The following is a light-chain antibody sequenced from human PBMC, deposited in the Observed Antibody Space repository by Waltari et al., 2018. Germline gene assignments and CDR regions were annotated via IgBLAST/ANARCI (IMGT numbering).Light chain of an antibody. Sequence: QSALPQPASVSGSPGQSITISCTGTSSDVGSYNYVSWYQPNPGKALKLMIYAVSDRPSGISDRFSGSKSANTASLTISGLQAEDEADYFCCSYASSSSTPFVFGSGTKVTVL. CDR1: SSDVGSYNY. CDR2: AVS. CDR3: CSYASSSSTPFV. V-gene: IGLV2-14*03. J-gene: IGLJ1*01.